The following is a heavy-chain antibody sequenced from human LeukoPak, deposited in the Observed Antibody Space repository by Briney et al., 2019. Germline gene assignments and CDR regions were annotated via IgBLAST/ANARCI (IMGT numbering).Heavy chain of an antibody. Sequence: SVKVSCKASGYTFTSYGISWVRQAPGQGLEWMGRIISILGIANYAQKFQGRVTITADKSTSTAYMELSSLRSEDTAVYYCARDSDDSPYWGQGTLVTVSS. V-gene: IGHV1-69*04. D-gene: IGHD3-3*01. CDR3: ARDSDDSPY. J-gene: IGHJ4*02. CDR2: IISILGIA. CDR1: GYTFTSYG.